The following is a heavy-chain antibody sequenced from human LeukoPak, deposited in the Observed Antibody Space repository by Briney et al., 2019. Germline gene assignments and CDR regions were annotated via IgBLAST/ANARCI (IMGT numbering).Heavy chain of an antibody. Sequence: LSGGSLRLSCEASGFTFSSYPIHWVRQAPGKGLDWVTVISHDGTNSYYADSVKGRFTISRDNSQNTLYLQMNSLRGDDTAVYYCARGHWTLGFDSTRWYWIDYWGQGTLVAVSS. CDR2: ISHDGTNS. J-gene: IGHJ4*02. V-gene: IGHV3-30*14. D-gene: IGHD6-13*01. CDR3: ARGHWTLGFDSTRWYWIDY. CDR1: GFTFSSYP.